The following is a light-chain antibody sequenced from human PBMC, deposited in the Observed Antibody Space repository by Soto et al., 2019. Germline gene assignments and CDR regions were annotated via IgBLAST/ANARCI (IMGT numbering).Light chain of an antibody. CDR3: ASWDISLSAVV. CDR2: DNN. J-gene: IGLJ2*01. V-gene: IGLV1-51*01. CDR1: SSNIGNNY. Sequence: QSVLTQPPSVSAAPGQKVTISCSGSSSNIGNNYVSWYQQLPGTAPKLVMYDNNKRPSGIPDRFSGSKSGTSATLGITGLQTGDEAEYFCASWDISLSAVVFGGGTKLTVL.